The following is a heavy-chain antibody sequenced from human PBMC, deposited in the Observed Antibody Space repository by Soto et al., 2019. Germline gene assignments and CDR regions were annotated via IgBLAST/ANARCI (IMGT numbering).Heavy chain of an antibody. CDR1: GGTFSSYT. Sequence: QVQLVQSGAEVKKPRSSVKVSCKASGGTFSSYTISWVRQAPGQGLEWMGRIIPILGIANYAQKFQGRVTITADKSTSTAYMELSSLRSEDTAVYYCARDPMYSSGWEGLDYWGQGTLVTVSS. V-gene: IGHV1-69*08. CDR3: ARDPMYSSGWEGLDY. J-gene: IGHJ4*02. D-gene: IGHD6-19*01. CDR2: IIPILGIA.